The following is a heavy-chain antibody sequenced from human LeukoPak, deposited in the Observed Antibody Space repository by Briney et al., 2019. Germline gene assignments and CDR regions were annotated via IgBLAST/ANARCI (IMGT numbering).Heavy chain of an antibody. CDR2: IYHSGST. V-gene: IGHV4-30-2*01. CDR3: ARDQNDILTGYYTVGMDV. J-gene: IGHJ6*02. Sequence: PSETLSLTCAVSGGSISSGGYSWSWLRQPPGKGLEWIGCIYHSGSTYYNPSLKSRVTISVDTSKNQFSLKLSSVTAADTAVYYCARDQNDILTGYYTVGMDVWGQGTTVTVS. CDR1: GGSISSGGYS. D-gene: IGHD3-9*01.